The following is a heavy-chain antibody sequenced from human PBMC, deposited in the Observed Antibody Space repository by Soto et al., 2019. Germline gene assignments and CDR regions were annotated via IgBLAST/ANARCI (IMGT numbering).Heavy chain of an antibody. CDR1: GGSISSGGYY. CDR2: IYYSGST. CDR3: AGGKGQWSP. J-gene: IGHJ5*02. V-gene: IGHV4-31*03. D-gene: IGHD6-19*01. Sequence: QVQLQESGPGLVKPSQTLSLTCTVSGGSISSGGYYWSWIRQHPGQGLEWIGYIYYSGSTYYNPSRKSRRTISVDTATNRFSLKLSSVTAADTAGYYCAGGKGQWSPWGRGTLVTVSS.